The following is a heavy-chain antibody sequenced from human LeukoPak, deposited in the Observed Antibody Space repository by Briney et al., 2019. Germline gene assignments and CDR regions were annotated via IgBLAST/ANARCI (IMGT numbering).Heavy chain of an antibody. CDR1: GGTSSRYA. J-gene: IGHJ4*02. D-gene: IGHD6-19*01. V-gene: IGHV1-69*13. CDR3: ARGGDIGVAGYFDY. Sequence: SVKVSCKASGGTSSRYAISWVREAPGQGLEWMGGIIPLFGTANYAQKFQGRVTITADESTSTAYMELSSLRSEDTAVYYCARGGDIGVAGYFDYWGQGTLVTVSS. CDR2: IIPLFGTA.